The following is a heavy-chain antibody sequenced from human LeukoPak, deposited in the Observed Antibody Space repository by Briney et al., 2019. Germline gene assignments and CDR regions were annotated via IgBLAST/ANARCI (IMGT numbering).Heavy chain of an antibody. D-gene: IGHD1-26*01. J-gene: IGHJ1*01. CDR1: GCTFTSYD. CDR3: AKTYSGSYYGLLH. V-gene: IGHV1-8*01. Sequence: ASVKVSCKASGCTFTSYDINWVRQATGQGLEWMGWMNPNSGNTGYAQKFQGRVTMTRNTSISTAYMELSSLRSEDTAVYYCAKTYSGSYYGLLHWGQGTLVTVSS. CDR2: MNPNSGNT.